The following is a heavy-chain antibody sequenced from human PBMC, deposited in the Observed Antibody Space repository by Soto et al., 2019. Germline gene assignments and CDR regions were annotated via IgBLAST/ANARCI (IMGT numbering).Heavy chain of an antibody. Sequence: PGGSLRLSWAASRFTFSYYAMHWIRQAPGKGLEWMAVISYDGSNKYYADSVKGRFTISRDNSKNTLYLQMNSLRAEDTAVYYCAKDQHGFFDYWGQGILVTVSS. V-gene: IGHV3-30*04. CDR3: AKDQHGFFDY. D-gene: IGHD6-13*01. CDR2: ISYDGSNK. CDR1: RFTFSYYA. J-gene: IGHJ4*02.